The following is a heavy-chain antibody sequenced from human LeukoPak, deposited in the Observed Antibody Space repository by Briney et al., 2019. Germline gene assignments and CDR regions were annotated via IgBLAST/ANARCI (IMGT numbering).Heavy chain of an antibody. CDR1: GGSFSGYY. CDR2: IYYSGST. V-gene: IGHV4-59*01. D-gene: IGHD5-18*01. CDR3: AREGSYGFFDY. Sequence: SETLSLTCAVYGGSFSGYYWSWIRQPPGKGLEWIGYIYYSGSTNYNPSLKSRVTISVDTSKNQFSLKLSSVTAADTAVYYCAREGSYGFFDYWGQGTLVTVSS. J-gene: IGHJ4*02.